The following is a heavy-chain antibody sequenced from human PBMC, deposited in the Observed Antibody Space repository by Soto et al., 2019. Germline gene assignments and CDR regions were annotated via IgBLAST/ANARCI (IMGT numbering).Heavy chain of an antibody. CDR1: GGSISSYY. V-gene: IGHV4-4*07. J-gene: IGHJ6*02. CDR3: ARGGGPVYYGDSSYYYYGMDV. CDR2: IYTSGST. Sequence: SETLSLTCTVSGGSISSYYWSWIRQPAGKGLEWIGRIYTSGSTNYNPSLKSRVTMSVDTSKNQFSLTLSSVTAADTAVYYCARGGGPVYYGDSSYYYYGMDVWGQGTTVTVSS. D-gene: IGHD4-17*01.